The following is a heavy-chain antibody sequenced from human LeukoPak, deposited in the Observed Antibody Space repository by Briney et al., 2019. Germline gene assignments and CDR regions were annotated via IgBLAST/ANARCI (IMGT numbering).Heavy chain of an antibody. J-gene: IGHJ6*03. V-gene: IGHV4-59*12. CDR3: ARGGWGAAADPYYYYYYMDV. Sequence: PSETLSLTCTVSGGSISSYYWSWIRQPPGKGLEWIGYIYYSGSTNYNPSLKSRVTISVDTSKNQFSLKLSSVTAADTAVYYCARGGWGAAADPYYYYYYMDVWGKGTTVTVSS. D-gene: IGHD6-13*01. CDR2: IYYSGST. CDR1: GGSISSYY.